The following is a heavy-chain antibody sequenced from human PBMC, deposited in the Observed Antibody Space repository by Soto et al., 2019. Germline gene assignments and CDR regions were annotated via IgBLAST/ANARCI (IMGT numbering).Heavy chain of an antibody. D-gene: IGHD4-17*01. CDR1: GDSVSSNSTT. V-gene: IGHV6-1*01. Sequence: QVQLQQSGPGLVKPSQTLSLTCAISGDSVSSNSTTWNWIRPSPSRGLEWLGRTYYRSKWYNDSALSVKSRITTTPDTSKNQFSLQLNSVTPEDTAVYYCARDLDYGDYFDYWGRGPLVAVSS. CDR2: TYYRSKWYN. CDR3: ARDLDYGDYFDY. J-gene: IGHJ4*02.